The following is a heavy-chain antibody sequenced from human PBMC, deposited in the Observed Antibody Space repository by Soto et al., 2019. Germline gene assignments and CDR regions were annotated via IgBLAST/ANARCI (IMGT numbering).Heavy chain of an antibody. CDR1: GFTFSSYA. CDR3: AKDPSIAVAGTGNDY. J-gene: IGHJ4*02. Sequence: GGSLRLSCAASGFTFSSYAMSWVRQAPGKGLEWVLAISGSGGSTYYADSVKGRFTISRDNSKNTLYLQMNSLRAEDTAVYYCAKDPSIAVAGTGNDYWGQGTLVTVSS. CDR2: ISGSGGST. D-gene: IGHD6-19*01. V-gene: IGHV3-23*01.